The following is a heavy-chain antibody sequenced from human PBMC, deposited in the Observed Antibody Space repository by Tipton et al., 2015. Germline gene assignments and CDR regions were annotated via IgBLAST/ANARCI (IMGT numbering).Heavy chain of an antibody. CDR1: GGSISNNY. V-gene: IGHV4-59*08. J-gene: IGHJ4*02. D-gene: IGHD2-21*02. CDR2: IFYSGDT. Sequence: TLSLTCTVSGGSISNNYWGWIRQPPGKGLEYIGYIFYSGDTNYNPSLKSRVSMSVDTSKNQFSLTLNSVAAADTAVYYCASPSLPHDRGDYYFQSWGQGGLVTVTS. CDR3: ASPSLPHDRGDYYFQS.